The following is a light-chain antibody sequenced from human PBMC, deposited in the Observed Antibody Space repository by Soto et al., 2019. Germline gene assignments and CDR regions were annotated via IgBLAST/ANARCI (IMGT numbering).Light chain of an antibody. CDR3: QHGSDWPPFT. J-gene: IGKJ5*01. CDR1: QSVNSN. V-gene: IGKV3-11*01. CDR2: DAS. Sequence: EIVLTQSPASLSLSPGEIATLSCRASQSVNSNLAWYQHKTGQAPRLLIYDASNRATGIPARFSGSRSGTDVTLTVSSLEPEDFAVYYCQHGSDWPPFTFGQGTRLE.